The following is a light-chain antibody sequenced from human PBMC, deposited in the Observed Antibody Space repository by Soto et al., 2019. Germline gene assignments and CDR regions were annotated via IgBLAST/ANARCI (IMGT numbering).Light chain of an antibody. V-gene: IGLV2-11*01. Sequence: QSALTQPRSVSGSPGQSVTLSCTGTSSDVGGYHYVSWYQHHPGKAPKIIISDVNKRPSGVPDRFSGSKSGNTASLTISGLQTEDEADYYCCSYAGSYTLVFGGGTKVTVL. J-gene: IGLJ2*01. CDR3: CSYAGSYTLV. CDR2: DVN. CDR1: SSDVGGYHY.